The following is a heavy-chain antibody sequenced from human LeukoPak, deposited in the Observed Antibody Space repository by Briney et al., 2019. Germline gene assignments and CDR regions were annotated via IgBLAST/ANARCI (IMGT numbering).Heavy chain of an antibody. CDR1: GGSISSYD. J-gene: IGHJ4*02. Sequence: SETLSLTGTLSGGSISSYDWTWIRKPPGKGLEGMGYIYNSGTTNYNPSLNSRVTKSIDTSKSQFSLKLRSVTAAATDVYACARLSDCSGYLVDYWGQGTLVTVSS. CDR2: IYNSGTT. CDR3: ARLSDCSGYLVDY. V-gene: IGHV4-59*08. D-gene: IGHD3-22*01.